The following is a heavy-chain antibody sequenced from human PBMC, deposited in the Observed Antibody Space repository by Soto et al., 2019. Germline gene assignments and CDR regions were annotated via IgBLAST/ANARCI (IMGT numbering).Heavy chain of an antibody. J-gene: IGHJ4*02. CDR1: GFACSKYR. Sequence: LRLSCASTGFACSKYRMRWVRQAPGKALEWVANITQDGSEKYYVDSVKGRFTISRDNAKNSLYLQMNSLRAEDTAVYYCARVPTSRPGLSTGRQADYWGRGTRVTVSA. CDR3: ARVPTSRPGLSTGRQADY. CDR2: ITQDGSEK. D-gene: IGHD2-15*01. V-gene: IGHV3-7*03.